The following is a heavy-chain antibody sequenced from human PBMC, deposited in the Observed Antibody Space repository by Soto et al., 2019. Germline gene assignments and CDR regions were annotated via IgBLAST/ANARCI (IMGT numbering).Heavy chain of an antibody. D-gene: IGHD6-25*01. CDR3: VREGTNISPHGYITAAGRFDH. Sequence: SEPLFLRCTVSGAAGTSDDYFWSWLRGCPGRGLVWGGFIFYSVNTFNNPSLNGRASIAIDTSKNQFSLNLTSVTAADTAVYYCVREGTNISPHGYITAAGRFDHWGQGALVTVSS. V-gene: IGHV4-30-4*01. CDR2: IFYSVNT. J-gene: IGHJ4*02. CDR1: GAAGTSDDYF.